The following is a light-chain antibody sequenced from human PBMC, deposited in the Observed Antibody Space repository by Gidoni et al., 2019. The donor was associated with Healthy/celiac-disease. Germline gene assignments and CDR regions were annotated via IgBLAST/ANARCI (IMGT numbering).Light chain of an antibody. J-gene: IGKJ2*03. CDR2: WAS. V-gene: IGKV4-1*01. CDR3: QQYYSTPC. Sequence: DIVMTQSPDSLAVSLGERATINCKSSQSVLYSSNNKNYLAWYQQKPGQPPKLLIYWASTREAGVPDRFSGSGSGTDFTLTISSLQAEDVAVYYCQQYYSTPCFXQXTKLEIK. CDR1: QSVLYSSNNKNY.